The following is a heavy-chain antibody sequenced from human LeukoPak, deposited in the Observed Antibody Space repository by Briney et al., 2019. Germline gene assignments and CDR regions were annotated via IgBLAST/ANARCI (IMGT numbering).Heavy chain of an antibody. D-gene: IGHD5-12*01. CDR3: ARDGSGYDYPHYDY. Sequence: QPGGSLRLSCAASGFTFSSYEMNWVRQAPGKGLEWVSYISSSGSTIYYADSVKGRFTISRDNAKNSLYLQMNSLRAKDTALYYCARDGSGYDYPHYDYWGQGTLVTVSS. CDR1: GFTFSSYE. J-gene: IGHJ4*02. CDR2: ISSSGSTI. V-gene: IGHV3-48*03.